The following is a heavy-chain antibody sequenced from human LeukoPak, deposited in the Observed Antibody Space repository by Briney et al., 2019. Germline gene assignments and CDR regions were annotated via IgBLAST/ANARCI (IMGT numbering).Heavy chain of an antibody. CDR3: ARDEYGGPFDY. CDR2: MSYSGNT. CDR1: GGSINNYF. J-gene: IGHJ4*02. D-gene: IGHD4/OR15-4a*01. V-gene: IGHV4-59*01. Sequence: SETLSLTCTVSGGSINNYFWNWIRQPPGKGLEWIGYMSYSGNTYYNPSLKRRVTISVDMSKNQFYLQMSSVTAADTAVYYCARDEYGGPFDYWGQGALVTVSS.